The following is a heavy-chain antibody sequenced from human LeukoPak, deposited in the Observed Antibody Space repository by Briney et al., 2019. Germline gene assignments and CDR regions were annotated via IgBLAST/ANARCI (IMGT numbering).Heavy chain of an antibody. V-gene: IGHV4-34*01. J-gene: IGHJ6*02. D-gene: IGHD3-3*01. CDR2: INHSGST. CDR1: GGSISSYY. Sequence: SETLSLTCTVSGGSISSYYWSWIRQPPGKGLEWIGEINHSGSTNYNPSLKSRVTISVDTSKNQFSLKLSSVTAADTAVYYCARARRYDFWSGTRDYYYGMDVWGQGTTVTVSS. CDR3: ARARRYDFWSGTRDYYYGMDV.